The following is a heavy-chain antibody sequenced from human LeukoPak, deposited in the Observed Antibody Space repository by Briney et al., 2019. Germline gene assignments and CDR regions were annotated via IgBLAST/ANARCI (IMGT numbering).Heavy chain of an antibody. CDR1: GFTFSSYS. J-gene: IGHJ4*02. CDR2: ISSSSSYI. D-gene: IGHD5-24*01. CDR3: ARGAGYNDPYCFDN. Sequence: PGGSLRLSCAASGFTFSSYSMNWVRQAPGKGLEWVSSISSSSSYIYYAASVKGRFTISRDNSKNTQYLQMNSLRAEETAVYYCARGAGYNDPYCFDNWGQRTLVSVSS. V-gene: IGHV3-21*04.